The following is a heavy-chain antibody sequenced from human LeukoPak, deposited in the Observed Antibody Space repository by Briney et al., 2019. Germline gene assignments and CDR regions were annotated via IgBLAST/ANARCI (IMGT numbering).Heavy chain of an antibody. CDR2: IRYDGSNK. J-gene: IGHJ5*02. CDR1: GFTFSSYG. CDR3: AKVITIFGVVPRGWFDP. D-gene: IGHD3-3*01. Sequence: GGSLRLSCAASGFTFSSYGMHWVRQAPGKGLEWVAFIRYDGSNKYYADSVKGRFTISRDNSKNTLYLQMNSLRAEDTAVYYCAKVITIFGVVPRGWFDPWGQGTLVTVFS. V-gene: IGHV3-30*02.